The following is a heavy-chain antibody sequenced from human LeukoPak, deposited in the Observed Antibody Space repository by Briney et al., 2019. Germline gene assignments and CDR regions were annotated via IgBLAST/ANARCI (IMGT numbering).Heavy chain of an antibody. Sequence: GGSLSLSCAASGFTFTSYSINWVRQAPGKGLEWISYISSTSTNIYYADSVKGRFTISRDNAKNLLYLQMNSPRAEDTAVYYCARDPTQWLRYGYFDYWGQGTLVTVSS. D-gene: IGHD5-12*01. J-gene: IGHJ4*02. CDR1: GFTFTSYS. CDR2: ISSTSTNI. V-gene: IGHV3-21*05. CDR3: ARDPTQWLRYGYFDY.